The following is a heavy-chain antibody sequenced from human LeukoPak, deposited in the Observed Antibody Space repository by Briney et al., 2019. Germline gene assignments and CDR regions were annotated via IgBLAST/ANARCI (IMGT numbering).Heavy chain of an antibody. CDR1: GYTFTGYY. V-gene: IGHV1-2*04. CDR3: ARAEYCSSTSCYSGGRLYSSSAGDY. J-gene: IGHJ4*02. D-gene: IGHD2-2*01. Sequence: ASVKVSCKASGYTFTGYYMHWVRQAPGQGLEWMGWINPNSGGTNYAQKFQGWVTMTRDTSTGTANMELRSLRSDDTAVYYCARAEYCSSTSCYSGGRLYSSSAGDYWGQGTLVTVSS. CDR2: INPNSGGT.